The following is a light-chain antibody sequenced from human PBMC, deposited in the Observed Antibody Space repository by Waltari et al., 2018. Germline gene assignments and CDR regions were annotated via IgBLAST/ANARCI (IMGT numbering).Light chain of an antibody. CDR3: QQYYSNPWT. CDR2: AAS. V-gene: IGKV1-8*01. Sequence: AIRITQSPSSLSASTGDRVTITCRASQGISSYLAWYQQKPGKAPKLLIYAASTLQSGVPSRFSGSGSGTDFTLTISCLQSEDFATYDCQQYYSNPWTFGQGTKVEIK. J-gene: IGKJ1*01. CDR1: QGISSY.